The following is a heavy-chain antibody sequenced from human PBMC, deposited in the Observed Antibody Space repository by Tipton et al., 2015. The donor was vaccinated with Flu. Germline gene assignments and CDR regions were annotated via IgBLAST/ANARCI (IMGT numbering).Heavy chain of an antibody. CDR3: ALRGVDY. Sequence: LRLSCAVYGGSFSGYYWSWIRQPPGKGLEWIGEINHSGSTNYNPSLKSRVTISVDTSKNQFSLKLSSVTAADMAVYYCALRGVDYWGQGTLVTVSS. J-gene: IGHJ4*02. CDR1: GGSFSGYY. V-gene: IGHV4-34*01. CDR2: INHSGST.